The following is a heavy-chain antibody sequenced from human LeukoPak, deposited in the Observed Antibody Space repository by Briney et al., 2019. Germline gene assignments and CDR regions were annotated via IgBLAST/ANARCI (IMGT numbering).Heavy chain of an antibody. J-gene: IGHJ4*02. CDR2: IRYDGSNK. CDR3: ARDNYDSSTPYYFDY. CDR1: GFTFSSYG. D-gene: IGHD3-22*01. V-gene: IGHV3-30*02. Sequence: GGSLRLSCAASGFTFSSYGMHWVRQPPGKGLEWVAFIRYDGSNKYYADSVKGRFTISRDNAKNSLYLQMNSLRAEDTAVYYCARDNYDSSTPYYFDYWGQGTLVTVSS.